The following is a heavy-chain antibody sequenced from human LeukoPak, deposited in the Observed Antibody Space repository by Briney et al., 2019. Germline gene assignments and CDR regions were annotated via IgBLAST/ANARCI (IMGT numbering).Heavy chain of an antibody. Sequence: PGGSLRLSCAASGLTVSSNYMSWVRQAPGKGLEWVSLIYSGSSTYYADSVKGRFTISRDKSKNTLYLQMSSLRVEDTAVYYCAMGGIVATIDYWGQGTLVTVSS. CDR1: GLTVSSNY. J-gene: IGHJ4*02. D-gene: IGHD5-12*01. V-gene: IGHV3-66*01. CDR3: AMGGIVATIDY. CDR2: IYSGSST.